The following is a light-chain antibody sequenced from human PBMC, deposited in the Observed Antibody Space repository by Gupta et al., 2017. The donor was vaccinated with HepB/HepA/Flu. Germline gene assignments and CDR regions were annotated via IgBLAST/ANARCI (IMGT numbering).Light chain of an antibody. Sequence: EIVMTQSPATLSVSPGERVTLSCRARQSVQNMLAWYQKKPDQAPRLLIYGASTRATGIRARFSGSGVETDFNLTISSSDSEDFEFYYCQHEIHGHPNVTFGQGTKVEIK. CDR2: GAS. V-gene: IGKV3-15*01. J-gene: IGKJ1*01. CDR3: QHEIHGHPNVT. CDR1: QSVQNM.